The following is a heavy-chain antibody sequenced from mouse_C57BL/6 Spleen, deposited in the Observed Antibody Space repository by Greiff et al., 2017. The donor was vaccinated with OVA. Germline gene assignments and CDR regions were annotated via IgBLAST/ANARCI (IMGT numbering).Heavy chain of an antibody. CDR3: ARENYYGSSYRYFDV. CDR1: GFTFSDYG. J-gene: IGHJ1*03. V-gene: IGHV5-17*01. D-gene: IGHD1-1*01. Sequence: DVKLVESGGGLVKPGGSLKLSCAASGFTFSDYGMHWVRQAPEKGLEWVAYISSGSSTIYYADTVKGRFTISRDNAKNTLFLQMTSLRSEDTAMYYCARENYYGSSYRYFDVWGTGTTVTVSS. CDR2: ISSGSSTI.